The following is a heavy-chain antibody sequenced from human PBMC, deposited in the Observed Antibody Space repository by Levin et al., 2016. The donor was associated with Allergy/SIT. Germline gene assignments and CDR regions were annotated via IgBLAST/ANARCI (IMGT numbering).Heavy chain of an antibody. CDR1: GYTFTNYD. D-gene: IGHD5-12*01. V-gene: IGHV1-8*01. CDR2: MNPNNGDT. CDR3: ARDYIVTTTIKYFDS. Sequence: ASVKVSCKASGYTFTNYDINWVRQATGQGLEWMGWMNPNNGDTAYAQQFQGRVTMTRNTSISTAYMELSSLRSEDTAVYYCARDYIVTTTIKYFDSWGQGTLVTVSS. J-gene: IGHJ4*02.